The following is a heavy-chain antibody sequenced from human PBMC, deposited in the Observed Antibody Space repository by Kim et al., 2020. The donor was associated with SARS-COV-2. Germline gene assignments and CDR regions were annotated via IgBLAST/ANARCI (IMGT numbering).Heavy chain of an antibody. CDR2: ISESGTST. D-gene: IGHD3-9*01. CDR1: GFTFSSYE. CDR3: ARDSLTGTDAFDI. V-gene: IGHV3-48*03. Sequence: GGSLRLSCAPSGFTFSSYEINWVRQAPGKGLEWVSYISESGTSTYYADSVKGRFTISRDNAKNSLCLQMNSLRAEDTAVYYCARDSLTGTDAFDIWGQGTLVTVSS. J-gene: IGHJ3*02.